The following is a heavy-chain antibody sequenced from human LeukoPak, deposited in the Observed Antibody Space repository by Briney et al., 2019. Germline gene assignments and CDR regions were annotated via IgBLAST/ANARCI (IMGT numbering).Heavy chain of an antibody. CDR2: TYCSGST. CDR1: GGSISSYY. V-gene: IGHV4-59*01. Sequence: SETLSLTCTVSGGSISSYYWSWIRQPPGKGLEWVGYTYCSGSTNYSPSLKSRVTISVDTSKNQFSLKLSSVTAADTAVYYCTRVAGVEMATLPGAFDIWGQGTMVTVSS. J-gene: IGHJ3*02. D-gene: IGHD5-24*01. CDR3: TRVAGVEMATLPGAFDI.